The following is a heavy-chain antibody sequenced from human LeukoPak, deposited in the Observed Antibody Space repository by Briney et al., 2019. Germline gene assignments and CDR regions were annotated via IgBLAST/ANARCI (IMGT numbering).Heavy chain of an antibody. CDR3: ATDLGSSSYVNY. V-gene: IGHV1-24*01. J-gene: IGHJ4*02. D-gene: IGHD6-6*01. CDR1: GXTLXELS. CDR2: FDPEDGET. Sequence: VTVSCKXSGXTLXELSMHWVRQAPGKGLEWMGGFDPEDGETIYAQKFQGRVTMTEDTSTDTAYMELSSLRSEDTAMYYCATDLGSSSYVNYWGQGTLVTVSS.